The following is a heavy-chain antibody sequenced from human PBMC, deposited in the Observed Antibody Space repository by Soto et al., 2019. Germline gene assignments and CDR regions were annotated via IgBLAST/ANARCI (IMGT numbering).Heavy chain of an antibody. D-gene: IGHD6-19*01. V-gene: IGHV1-2*04. Sequence: QVQLVQSGAEVKKPGASVKVSCKASGYTFTGYYMHWVRQAPGQGLEWMGWINPNSGGTNYAQKFQGWVTMTRDTSIGTADMGLRRLGSDGTAVYYCGGGVYKRWLGGGGFDYWGQGTLVTVSS. CDR2: INPNSGGT. CDR3: GGGVYKRWLGGGGFDY. CDR1: GYTFTGYY. J-gene: IGHJ4*02.